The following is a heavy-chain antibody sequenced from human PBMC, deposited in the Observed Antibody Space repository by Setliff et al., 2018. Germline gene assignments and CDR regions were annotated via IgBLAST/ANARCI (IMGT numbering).Heavy chain of an antibody. J-gene: IGHJ3*02. Sequence: SETLSLTCAVSGSAIDSGHYWGWIRQPPGKGLEWIGSFRPTGRTYYNPSLKSRVTISADTSKKQFSLKLTSMTAADTAVYYCVRDAGDGYGVDAYAGAGFDIWGQGTMVTVSS. D-gene: IGHD4-17*01. CDR1: GSAIDSGHY. CDR2: FRPTGRT. CDR3: VRDAGDGYGVDAYAGAGFDI. V-gene: IGHV4-38-2*02.